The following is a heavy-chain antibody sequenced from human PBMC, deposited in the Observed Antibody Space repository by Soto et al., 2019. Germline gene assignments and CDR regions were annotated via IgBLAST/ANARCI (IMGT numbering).Heavy chain of an antibody. D-gene: IGHD3-9*01. CDR2: IYYSGST. Sequence: SETLSLTCTVSGGSVSSGSYYWSWIRQPPGKGLEWIGYIYYSGSTNYNPSLKSRVTISVDTSKNQFSLKLSSVTAADTAVYYCARVSASDWYFDYWGQGTLVTVSS. V-gene: IGHV4-61*01. J-gene: IGHJ4*02. CDR1: GGSVSSGSYY. CDR3: ARVSASDWYFDY.